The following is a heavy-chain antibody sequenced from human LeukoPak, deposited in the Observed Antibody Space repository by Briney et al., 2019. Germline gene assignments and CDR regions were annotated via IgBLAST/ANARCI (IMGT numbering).Heavy chain of an antibody. CDR2: IYYSGST. CDR3: ARRRSYYYGSGRIDY. J-gene: IGHJ4*02. V-gene: IGHV4-30-4*07. CDR1: GGSISSGGYS. Sequence: SETLSLTCAVSGGSISSGGYSWSWIRQPPGKGLEWIGYIYYSGSTYYNPSLKSRVTISVDTSKNQFSLKLSSVTAADTAVYYCARRRSYYYGSGRIDYWGQGTLVTVSS. D-gene: IGHD3-10*01.